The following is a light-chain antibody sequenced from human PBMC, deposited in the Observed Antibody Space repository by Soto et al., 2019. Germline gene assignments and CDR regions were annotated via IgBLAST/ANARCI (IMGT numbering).Light chain of an antibody. CDR3: QQFHSFPIT. J-gene: IGKJ5*01. Sequence: DIQMTQSPSTLSASVGDIFTIRCRASQTVSMWLAWYQQKPGKAPQLLIEKASTLESGVPSRFSSSGSGTDFTLTFNSLQPEDYATYYCQQFHSFPITFGQGTRLEIK. V-gene: IGKV1-5*03. CDR2: KAS. CDR1: QTVSMW.